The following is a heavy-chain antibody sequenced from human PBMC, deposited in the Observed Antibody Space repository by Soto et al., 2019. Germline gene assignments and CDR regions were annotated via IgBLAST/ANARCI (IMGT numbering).Heavy chain of an antibody. CDR2: ISAYNGNT. D-gene: IGHD2-21*02. V-gene: IGHV1-18*01. J-gene: IGHJ5*02. Sequence: ASVKVSCKASGYTFTSYGISWVRQAPGQGLEWMGWISAYNGNTNYAQKLQGRVTMTTDTSTSTAYMELRSLRSDDTAVYYCARVISVVVTEGWFDPWGQGTLVTVSS. CDR3: ARVISVVVTEGWFDP. CDR1: GYTFTSYG.